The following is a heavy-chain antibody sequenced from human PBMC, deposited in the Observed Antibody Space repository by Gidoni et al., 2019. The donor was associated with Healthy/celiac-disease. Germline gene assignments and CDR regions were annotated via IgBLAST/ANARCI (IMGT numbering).Heavy chain of an antibody. CDR3: ARGTFEDIVVVPVRYYYYYGMDV. Sequence: QVQLVQSGAAVKKPGSSVKVSCKASGGTLRSYPISWVRQAPGQGLEWMGRIIPILGIANYAQKFQGRVTITADKSTSTAYMELSSLRSEDTAVYYCARGTFEDIVVVPVRYYYYYGMDVWGQGTTVTVSS. J-gene: IGHJ6*02. V-gene: IGHV1-69*02. CDR1: GGTLRSYP. D-gene: IGHD2-2*01. CDR2: IIPILGIA.